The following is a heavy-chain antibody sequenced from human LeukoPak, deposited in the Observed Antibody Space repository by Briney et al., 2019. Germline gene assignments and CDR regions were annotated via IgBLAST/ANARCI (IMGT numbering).Heavy chain of an antibody. D-gene: IGHD7-27*01. CDR3: AYRYSNWGHWYFDL. CDR1: GFSRPTSGGG. Sequence: SGPTLVHPTQTLTLTCTFSGFSRPTSGGGGGWIRQPPGKALEWLSLIYWNDDKRYSPSLKSRLTITKDTSKNQVVLRMTNMDPVDTATYYCAYRYSNWGHWYFDLWGRGTLVTVPS. J-gene: IGHJ2*01. V-gene: IGHV2-5*01. CDR2: IYWNDDK.